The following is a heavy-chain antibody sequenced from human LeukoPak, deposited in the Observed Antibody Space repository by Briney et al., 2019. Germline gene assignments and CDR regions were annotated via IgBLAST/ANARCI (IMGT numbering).Heavy chain of an antibody. J-gene: IGHJ5*02. D-gene: IGHD5-18*01. Sequence: GASVNVSCKASGYTFTSYGISWVRQAPGQGLEWMGWISAYNGNTNYAQKLQGRVTMTTDTSTSTAYMELRSLSSDDTAVYYSARDQIRGYSYGPNWFDPWGQGTLVTVSS. CDR3: ARDQIRGYSYGPNWFDP. V-gene: IGHV1-18*01. CDR2: ISAYNGNT. CDR1: GYTFTSYG.